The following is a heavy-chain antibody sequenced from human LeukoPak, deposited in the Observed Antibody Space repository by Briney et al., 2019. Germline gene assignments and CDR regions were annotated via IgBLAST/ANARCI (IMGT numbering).Heavy chain of an antibody. CDR3: ARGGVGYDSSGYYYEDY. Sequence: SETLSLTCTVSGGSISSSSYYWGWIRQPPGKGLEWIGSIYYSGSTYYNPSLKSRVTISVDTSKNQFSLKLSSVTAADTAVYYCARGGVGYDSSGYYYEDYWGQGTLVTVSS. V-gene: IGHV4-39*01. CDR1: GGSISSSSYY. J-gene: IGHJ4*02. CDR2: IYYSGST. D-gene: IGHD3-22*01.